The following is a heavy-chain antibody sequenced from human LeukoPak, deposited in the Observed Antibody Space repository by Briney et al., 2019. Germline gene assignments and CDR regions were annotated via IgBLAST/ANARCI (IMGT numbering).Heavy chain of an antibody. Sequence: SETLSLTCAVYGGSFSGYYWTWIRQPPGKGLEWIGEINHSGSTNYNPSLESRVTISVDTSKNQFSLKLSSVTAADTAVYYCASSGFGIDRYYYYYYMDVWGKGTTVTVSS. CDR3: ASSGFGIDRYYYYYYMDV. J-gene: IGHJ6*03. CDR2: INHSGST. D-gene: IGHD3-10*01. CDR1: GGSFSGYY. V-gene: IGHV4-34*01.